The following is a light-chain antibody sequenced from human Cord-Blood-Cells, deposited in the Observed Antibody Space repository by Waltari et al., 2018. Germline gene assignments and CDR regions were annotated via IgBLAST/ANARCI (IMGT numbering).Light chain of an antibody. CDR3: CSYAGSFWV. J-gene: IGLJ3*02. V-gene: IGLV2-11*01. Sequence: QSALTQPRSVSGSPGQSVTISCTGTSSDVGGYNYVSWYQQHPGKAPKLMIYDVSKRPSGVPGRFSGSKSGNTASLTISGLQAEEEADYYCCSYAGSFWVFGGGTKLTVL. CDR2: DVS. CDR1: SSDVGGYNY.